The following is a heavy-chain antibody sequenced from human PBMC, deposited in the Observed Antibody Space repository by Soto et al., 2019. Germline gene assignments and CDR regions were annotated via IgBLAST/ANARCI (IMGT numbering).Heavy chain of an antibody. CDR3: AKDRAGAGPYYYYGMDV. CDR2: ISYDGSNK. CDR1: GFTFSSYG. V-gene: IGHV3-30*18. Sequence: PGGSLRLSCAASGFTFSSYGMHWVRQAPGKGLEWVAVISYDGSNKYYADSVKGRFTISRDNSKNTLYLQMNSLRAEDTAAYYCAKDRAGAGPYYYYGMDVWGQGTTVTVSS. D-gene: IGHD6-13*01. J-gene: IGHJ6*02.